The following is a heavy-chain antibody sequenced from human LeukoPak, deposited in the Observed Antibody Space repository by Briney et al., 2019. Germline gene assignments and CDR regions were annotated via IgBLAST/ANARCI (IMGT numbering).Heavy chain of an antibody. CDR1: GYAFTSYD. Sequence: GASVKVSCKASGYAFTSYDINWVRQAPGQGLEWMGWVSGYNGNTNYAQKFEGRVAMTTDTSSSTAYMELRSLTSDDTALYYCARGDWFDPWGQGTLVTVSS. CDR2: VSGYNGNT. D-gene: IGHD2-21*01. V-gene: IGHV1-18*01. J-gene: IGHJ5*02. CDR3: ARGDWFDP.